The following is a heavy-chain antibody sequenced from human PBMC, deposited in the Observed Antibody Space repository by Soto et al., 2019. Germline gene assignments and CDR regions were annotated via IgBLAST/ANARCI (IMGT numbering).Heavy chain of an antibody. CDR1: GFTFSSNY. Sequence: GGSLRLSCAASGFTFSSNYMSWVRQAPGKGLEWVSVIYSGGSTYYADSVKGRFTISRDNSKNTLYLQMNSLRAKDTAWYYSASQSFKHFSRPARGRDGYNYPTYYYYYGMDVWGQGTTVTVSS. V-gene: IGHV3-53*01. CDR2: IYSGGST. CDR3: ASQSFKHFSRPARGRDGYNYPTYYYYYGMDV. D-gene: IGHD1-1*01. J-gene: IGHJ6*02.